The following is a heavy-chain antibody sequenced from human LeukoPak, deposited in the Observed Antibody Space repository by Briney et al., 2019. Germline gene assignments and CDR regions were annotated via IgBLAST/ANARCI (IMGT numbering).Heavy chain of an antibody. J-gene: IGHJ4*02. V-gene: IGHV3-30*04. D-gene: IGHD5-24*01. CDR1: TFTFRTFA. CDR3: ARDPLQMATITRTFDY. CDR2: ISYDGSNK. Sequence: PGGSLRLSCAASTFTFRTFAMHWVRQAPGKGLEWVAVISYDGSNKYYADSVKGRVTISRDNSKNTLYLQMNSLRAEDTAVYYCARDPLQMATITRTFDYWGQGTLVTVSS.